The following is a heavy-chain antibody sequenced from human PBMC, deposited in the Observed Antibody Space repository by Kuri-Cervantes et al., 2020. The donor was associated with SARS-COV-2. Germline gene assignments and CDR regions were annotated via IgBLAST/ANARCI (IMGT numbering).Heavy chain of an antibody. CDR1: GFTFSNFG. D-gene: IGHD6-13*01. Sequence: GESLKISCAASGFTFSNFGMHWVRQAPGKGLEWVTLISYDGSDKYYADSVKGRFTISRDNYKSPLFLQMNSLRAEDTAEYYCARGAAAADYFFYGVDVWGRGTTVTVSS. CDR2: ISYDGSDK. J-gene: IGHJ6*02. CDR3: ARGAAAADYFFYGVDV. V-gene: IGHV3-30*03.